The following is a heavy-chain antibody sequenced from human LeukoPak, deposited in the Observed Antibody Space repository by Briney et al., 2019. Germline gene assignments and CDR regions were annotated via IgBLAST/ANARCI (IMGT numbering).Heavy chain of an antibody. Sequence: PGGSLRLSCAAPGVTFSGYSMNWVRQAPGKGLEWVSSISSSSSYIYYADSVKGRFTISRDNAKNSLYLQMNSLRAEDTAVYYCARDRVTIAFDIWGQGTMVTVSS. CDR3: ARDRVTIAFDI. CDR1: GVTFSGYS. D-gene: IGHD3-10*01. CDR2: ISSSSSYI. J-gene: IGHJ3*02. V-gene: IGHV3-21*01.